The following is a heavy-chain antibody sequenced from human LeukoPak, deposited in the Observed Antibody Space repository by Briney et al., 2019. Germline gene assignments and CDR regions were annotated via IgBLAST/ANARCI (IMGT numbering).Heavy chain of an antibody. CDR3: TRGSIAYYYMDV. Sequence: SETLFLTCSVSGGSISSYYWRWIRQPPGKGLEWVGYNYYSGSTNYNPSLKSRVTISVDTSKNQFSLKLSSVTAADTAVYYCTRGSIAYYYMDVWGKGTTVTISS. CDR1: GGSISSYY. D-gene: IGHD3-22*01. V-gene: IGHV4-59*01. J-gene: IGHJ6*03. CDR2: NYYSGST.